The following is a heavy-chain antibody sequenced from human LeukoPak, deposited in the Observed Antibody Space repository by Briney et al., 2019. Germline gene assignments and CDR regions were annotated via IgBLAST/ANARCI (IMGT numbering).Heavy chain of an antibody. CDR1: GYTLTELS. CDR3: ATIRSEVYSDSWSKYYFDY. J-gene: IGHJ4*02. D-gene: IGHD6-13*01. V-gene: IGHV1-24*01. CDR2: FDPEDGET. Sequence: EASVKVSCKVSGYTLTELSMHWVRQAPEKGFEWMGGFDPEDGETIYAQKFQGRATMTEDTSTDTAYMELSSLRSEDTAVYYCATIRSEVYSDSWSKYYFDYWGQGTLVTVSS.